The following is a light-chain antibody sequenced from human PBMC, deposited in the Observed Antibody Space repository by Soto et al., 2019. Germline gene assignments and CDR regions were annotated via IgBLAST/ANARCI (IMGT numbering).Light chain of an antibody. V-gene: IGKV1-17*01. Sequence: DIQMTQSPSSLSASVGDRVTITCRASPGIRNDLGWCQQKPGKAPKRLIYAASSLLSGVPSRFSGSASGTEFTLTISSLQPEDVATYYWLQHNSSSTFGPGTKVDIK. CDR1: PGIRND. CDR3: LQHNSSST. CDR2: AAS. J-gene: IGKJ3*01.